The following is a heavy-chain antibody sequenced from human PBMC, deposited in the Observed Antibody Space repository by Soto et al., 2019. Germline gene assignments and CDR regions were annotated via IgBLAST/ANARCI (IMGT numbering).Heavy chain of an antibody. CDR1: GGSISRYY. CDR3: AAFVYCWESRYYLDF. V-gene: IGHV4-59*01. CDR2: IHYSGST. Sequence: ETLSLTYTVSGGSISRYYWSWIRQPPGKGLEWIGCIHYSGSTNYNPSRKSRVTISVDTPKNQFSLKLSSVTAADRAVYYCAAFVYCWESRYYLDFRGQRSLVPGSS. J-gene: IGHJ4*02. D-gene: IGHD1-26*01.